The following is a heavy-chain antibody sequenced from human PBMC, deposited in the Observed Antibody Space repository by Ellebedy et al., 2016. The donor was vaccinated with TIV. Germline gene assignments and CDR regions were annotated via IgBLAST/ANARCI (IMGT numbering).Heavy chain of an antibody. V-gene: IGHV1-69*13. Sequence: SVKVSXXASGGTFSSYAISWVRQAPGQGLEWMGGIIPIFGTANYAQKFQGRVTITADESTSTAYMELSSLRSEDTAVYYCARGVGSGSYYKYPNYFDYWGQGTLVTVSS. CDR2: IIPIFGTA. CDR1: GGTFSSYA. J-gene: IGHJ4*02. CDR3: ARGVGSGSYYKYPNYFDY. D-gene: IGHD3-10*01.